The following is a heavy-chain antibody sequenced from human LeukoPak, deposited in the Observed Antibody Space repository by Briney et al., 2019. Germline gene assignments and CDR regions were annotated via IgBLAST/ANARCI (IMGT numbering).Heavy chain of an antibody. V-gene: IGHV1-3*03. D-gene: IGHD3-22*01. Sequence: GASVKVSCKASGYTFTSYTFSTYAIHWVRQAPGQRLEWMGWINAGNGNTKYSQEFQGRVTITRDTSASTAYMELSSLRSEDTAVYYCATMTTFDPWGQGTLVTVSS. CDR1: GYTFTSYTFSTYA. CDR2: INAGNGNT. CDR3: ATMTTFDP. J-gene: IGHJ5*02.